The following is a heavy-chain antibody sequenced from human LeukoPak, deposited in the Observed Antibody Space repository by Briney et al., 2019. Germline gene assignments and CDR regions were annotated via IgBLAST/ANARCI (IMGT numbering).Heavy chain of an antibody. CDR2: ISYDGTNK. CDR3: AKEITRPNRAVAGLNY. V-gene: IGHV3-30*18. D-gene: IGHD6-19*01. CDR1: GFTFSAYG. J-gene: IGHJ4*02. Sequence: GGSLRLSCAASGFTFSAYGMHWVRQAPGKGLEWVSIISYDGTNKYYADSVKGRFTISRDNSKNTLYLQMNSLRAEDTAVYYCAKEITRPNRAVAGLNYWGQGTLVTVSS.